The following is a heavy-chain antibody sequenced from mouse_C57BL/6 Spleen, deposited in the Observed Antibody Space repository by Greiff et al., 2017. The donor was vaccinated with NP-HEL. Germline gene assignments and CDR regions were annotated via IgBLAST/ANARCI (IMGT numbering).Heavy chain of an antibody. CDR3: ARVVTTSPFAY. CDR1: GYTFTDYY. J-gene: IGHJ3*01. CDR2: INPNNGGT. V-gene: IGHV1-26*01. D-gene: IGHD2-2*01. Sequence: EVQLQQSGPELVKPGASVKISCKASGYTFTDYYMNWVKQSHGKSLEWIGDINPNNGGTSYNQKFKGKATLTVDKSSSTAYMELRSLTSEDSAVYYCARVVTTSPFAYWGQGTLVTVSA.